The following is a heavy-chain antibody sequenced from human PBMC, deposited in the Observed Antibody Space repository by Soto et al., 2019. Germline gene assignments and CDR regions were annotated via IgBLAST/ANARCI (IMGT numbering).Heavy chain of an antibody. J-gene: IGHJ4*02. D-gene: IGHD6-13*01. Sequence: GXSXKVSFKASGYTXTGYYRHLVRQAPGQGLEWMGWINPNSGGTNYAQKFQGWVTMTRDTSIRKAYMELSRLRSDDTAVYYCARDGRIAAAGRGLGYWGQGTLVTVSS. CDR3: ARDGRIAAAGRGLGY. CDR1: GYTXTGYY. V-gene: IGHV1-2*04. CDR2: INPNSGGT.